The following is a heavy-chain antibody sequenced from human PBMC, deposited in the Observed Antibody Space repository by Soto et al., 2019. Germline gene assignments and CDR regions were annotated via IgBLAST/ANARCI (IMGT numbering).Heavy chain of an antibody. Sequence: EVQLLESGGGLVQPGGSLRLSCEASGFVFSHFALSWVRQAPGKGLEWVSGISGGSETTSYPDSVKGRFTISRDNSKGTLFLQMNNLRAEDTATYFCAKDLDGGFGELFFDKWGQGTLVTVSS. CDR1: GFVFSHFA. CDR3: AKDLDGGFGELFFDK. CDR2: ISGGSETT. J-gene: IGHJ4*02. D-gene: IGHD3-10*01. V-gene: IGHV3-23*01.